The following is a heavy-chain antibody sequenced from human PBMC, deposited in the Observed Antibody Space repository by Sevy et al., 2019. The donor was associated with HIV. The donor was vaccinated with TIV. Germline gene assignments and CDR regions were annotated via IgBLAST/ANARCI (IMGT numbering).Heavy chain of an antibody. CDR3: ATGRDYGSGSYDF. CDR1: GLSFDRFG. J-gene: IGHJ4*02. CDR2: ILYEGINK. V-gene: IGHV3-33*03. D-gene: IGHD3-10*01. Sequence: GGSLRLSCVASGLSFDRFGMHWIRQAPGKGLEWVAVILYEGINKDYGDSVRGRFTISRDNSKNTLYLEMNDLRVDDMAVYYCATGRDYGSGSYDFWGQGTLVTVSS.